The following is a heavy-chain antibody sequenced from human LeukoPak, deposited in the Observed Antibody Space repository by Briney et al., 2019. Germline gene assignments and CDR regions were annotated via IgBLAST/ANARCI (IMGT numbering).Heavy chain of an antibody. V-gene: IGHV3-48*01. CDR3: ARGTGGS. Sequence: GGSLRLSCAASGFGFRTYAMKWVRQAPGKGLEWVAYISSSDNIYYAASVKCRFTISRDNAKDSLFLQMNSLRAEDTAVYFCARGTGGSWGQGTLVIVSS. J-gene: IGHJ5*02. D-gene: IGHD6-25*01. CDR2: ISSSDNI. CDR1: GFGFRTYA.